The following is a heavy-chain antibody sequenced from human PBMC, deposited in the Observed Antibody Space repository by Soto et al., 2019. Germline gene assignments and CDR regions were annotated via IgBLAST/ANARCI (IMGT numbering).Heavy chain of an antibody. CDR1: GFTFSSYG. CDR2: ISYDGSKK. CDR3: ADEVGLDY. Sequence: QVQLVESGGGVVQPGRSLRLSCAASGFTFSSYGMHWVRQAPGKGLEWVAVISYDGSKKYYADSVRGRFTISRDNSKNTLYLQMNSLRPEYTAVYYCADEVGLDYWGQGTLVPVSS. J-gene: IGHJ4*02. V-gene: IGHV3-30*18. D-gene: IGHD2-15*01.